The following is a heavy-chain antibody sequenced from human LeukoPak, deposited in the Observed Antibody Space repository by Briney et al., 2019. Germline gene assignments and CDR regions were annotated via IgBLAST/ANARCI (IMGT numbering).Heavy chain of an antibody. CDR3: ARRLIVVVPAAFDP. Sequence: RPSQTLSLTCTVSGGSISSGSYYWSWIRQPAGKGLEWIGRIYTSGSTNYNPSLKSRVTISVDTSKNQFSLKLSSVTAADTAVYYCARRLIVVVPAAFDPWGQGTLVTVSS. D-gene: IGHD2-2*01. J-gene: IGHJ5*02. V-gene: IGHV4-61*02. CDR1: GGSISSGSYY. CDR2: IYTSGST.